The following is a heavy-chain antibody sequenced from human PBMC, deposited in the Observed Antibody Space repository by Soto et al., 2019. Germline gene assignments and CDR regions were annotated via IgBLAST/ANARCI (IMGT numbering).Heavy chain of an antibody. V-gene: IGHV4-31*03. CDR1: GGSISSGGYY. J-gene: IGHJ4*02. Sequence: PSETLSLTCTVSGGSISSGGYYWSWIRQHPGKGLEWIGYIYYSGSTYYNPSLKSRVTISVNTSKNQFSLKLTSVTAADTAVYYCARVSSGWWYFDIWAQETLVTVSS. D-gene: IGHD6-19*01. CDR2: IYYSGST. CDR3: ARVSSGWWYFDI.